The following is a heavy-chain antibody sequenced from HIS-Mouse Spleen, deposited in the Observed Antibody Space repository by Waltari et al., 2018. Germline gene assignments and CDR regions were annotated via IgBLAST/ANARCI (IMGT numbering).Heavy chain of an antibody. CDR3: ARESPYSSSWYDWYFDL. D-gene: IGHD6-13*01. CDR2: IYYSGGT. V-gene: IGHV4-39*07. CDR1: AGSISSSSYY. J-gene: IGHJ2*01. Sequence: QLQLQESGPGLVKPSETLSLTCTVSAGSISSSSYYWGWIRQPPGEGLEWIGRIYYSGGTYYSPSRKRRVTISVETSKNQFSLRLSSVTAADTAVYYCARESPYSSSWYDWYFDLWGRGTLVTVSS.